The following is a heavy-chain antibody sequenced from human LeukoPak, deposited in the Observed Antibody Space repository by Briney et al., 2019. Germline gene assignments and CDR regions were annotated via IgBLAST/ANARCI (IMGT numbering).Heavy chain of an antibody. Sequence: ASVNVSCKASGYIFTKYAISWVRQAPGQGLGWMGRISGYNGDTNYAQKFQGRVTMTTDTSTNTAYMEMRSLRSDDTAVYYCARDRIATVSWPDAFDIWGQGTMVTVSS. V-gene: IGHV1-18*01. CDR2: ISGYNGDT. D-gene: IGHD6-13*01. J-gene: IGHJ3*02. CDR3: ARDRIATVSWPDAFDI. CDR1: GYIFTKYA.